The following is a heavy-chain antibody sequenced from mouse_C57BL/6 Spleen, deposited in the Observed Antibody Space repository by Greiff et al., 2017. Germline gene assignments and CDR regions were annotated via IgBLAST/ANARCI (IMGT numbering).Heavy chain of an antibody. CDR1: GFNIKDYY. D-gene: IGHD2-5*01. CDR2: IDPGDGDT. V-gene: IGHV14-2*01. Sequence: VQLQQSGAELVKPGASVKLSCTASGFNIKDYYMHWVKQRTEQGLEWIGRIDPGDGDTKYAPKFQGKATITADKSSNTAYLQLSSLTSEDTAVYYCARNHYSNYDDAMDYWGQGTSVTVSS. CDR3: ARNHYSNYDDAMDY. J-gene: IGHJ4*01.